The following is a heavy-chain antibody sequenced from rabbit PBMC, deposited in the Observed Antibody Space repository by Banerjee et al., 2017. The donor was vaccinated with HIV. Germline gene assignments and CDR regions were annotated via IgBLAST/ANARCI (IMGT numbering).Heavy chain of an antibody. V-gene: IGHV1S45*01. D-gene: IGHD2-1*01. Sequence: QELLVESGGGLVTLGGFMTLTCKASGFSFSNKYVMCWVRQAPGKGLEWIACINTSSGNPVYATWAKGRFTISRTSSTTVALQMTSLTAADTATYFCARANDGVVGLNLWGPGTLVTVS. CDR3: ARANDGVVGLNL. CDR2: INTSSGNP. J-gene: IGHJ4*01. CDR1: GFSFSNKYV.